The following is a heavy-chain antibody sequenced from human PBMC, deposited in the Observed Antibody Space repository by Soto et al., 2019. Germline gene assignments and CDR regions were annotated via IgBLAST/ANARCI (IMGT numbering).Heavy chain of an antibody. CDR3: AKDTIHGSNMQQLSTGLIDY. J-gene: IGHJ4*02. V-gene: IGHV3-23*01. Sequence: GXSLRLSCAASGFTFSSYALSWFRQAPVKGLEWVSAISGSGGSTYYADSVKGRFTISRDNSKNTLYLQMNSLRAEDTAVYYCAKDTIHGSNMQQLSTGLIDYWGQGTLVTVSS. CDR2: ISGSGGST. D-gene: IGHD6-13*01. CDR1: GFTFSSYA.